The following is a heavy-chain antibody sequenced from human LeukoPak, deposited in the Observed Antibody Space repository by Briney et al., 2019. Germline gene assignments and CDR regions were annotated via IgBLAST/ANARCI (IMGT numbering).Heavy chain of an antibody. CDR2: ISSSSSYT. J-gene: IGHJ3*02. V-gene: IGHV3-11*06. CDR3: ARGGYNWNDGAFDI. D-gene: IGHD1-20*01. Sequence: PGGSLRLSCAASGFTFSDYYMSCIRQTPGKGLEWVSYISSSSSYTNYADSVKGRFTISRDNAKNSLYLQMNSLRAEDTAVYYCARGGYNWNDGAFDIWGQGTRVTVSS. CDR1: GFTFSDYY.